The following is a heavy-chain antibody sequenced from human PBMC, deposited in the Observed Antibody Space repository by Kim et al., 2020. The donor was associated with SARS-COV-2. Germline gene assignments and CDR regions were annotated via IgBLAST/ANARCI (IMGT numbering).Heavy chain of an antibody. D-gene: IGHD6-19*01. V-gene: IGHV3-23*01. CDR3: AKDQVRDYSGGWGDYYYGMDA. J-gene: IGHJ6*01. CDR1: GFTFNNFA. Sequence: GGSLRLSCAASGFTFNNFAMNWVRQAPGKGLEWVSTISGSGGTTYYTESVKGRFSISRDNSRTTLYLQMNSLRAEDTATYYCAKDQVRDYSGGWGDYYYGMDAW. CDR2: ISGSGGTT.